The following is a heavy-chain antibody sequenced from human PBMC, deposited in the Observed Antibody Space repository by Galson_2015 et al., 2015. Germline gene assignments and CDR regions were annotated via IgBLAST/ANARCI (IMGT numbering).Heavy chain of an antibody. CDR3: AREGGYCSGGSCYGEYYFDY. J-gene: IGHJ4*02. CDR2: IWYDGSNK. D-gene: IGHD2-15*01. V-gene: IGHV3-33*01. CDR1: GFIFSNYG. Sequence: SLRLSCAASGFIFSNYGMHWVRQAPGKGLEWVAVIWYDGSNKYYADSVKGRFTISRDNSKNTLYLHMNSLRAEDTAVYYCAREGGYCSGGSCYGEYYFDYWGQGTLVTVSS.